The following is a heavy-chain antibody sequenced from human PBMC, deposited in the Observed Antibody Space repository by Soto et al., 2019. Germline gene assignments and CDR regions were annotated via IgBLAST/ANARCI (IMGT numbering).Heavy chain of an antibody. V-gene: IGHV3-23*01. CDR3: AKEIPSVAGSYGGIDY. CDR1: GFTFSSYA. CDR2: ISGSGGST. J-gene: IGHJ4*02. Sequence: GGSLRLSCAASGFTFSSYAMSWVRQAPGKGLEWVSAISGSGGSTYYADSVKGRFTISRDNSKNTRYLQMNRLRAEDTAVYYCAKEIPSVAGSYGGIDYWGQGTLVTVSS. D-gene: IGHD6-19*01.